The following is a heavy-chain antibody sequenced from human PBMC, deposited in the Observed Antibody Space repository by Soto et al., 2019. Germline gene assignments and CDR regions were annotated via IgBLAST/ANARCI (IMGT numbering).Heavy chain of an antibody. CDR1: GAIFSSNA. CDR3: ATGGRGYSHAPRVYVEY. J-gene: IGHJ4*02. D-gene: IGHD5-18*01. V-gene: IGHV1-69*01. CDR2: ILPIFGRT. Sequence: QVQLVQSGAEVKKPGSSVKVTCKASGAIFSSNAISWVRQAPGQGLEWMGGILPIFGRTNYAQKFQGRVTITAGESTRTAYMELSSLKSKDTGVYDRATGGRGYSHAPRVYVEYWGQGTRVTVSS.